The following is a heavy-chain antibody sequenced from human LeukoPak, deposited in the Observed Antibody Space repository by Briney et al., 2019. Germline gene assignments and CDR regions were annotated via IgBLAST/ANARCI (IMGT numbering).Heavy chain of an antibody. CDR2: IYYSGST. V-gene: IGHV4-39*01. CDR3: ARHPYKQQLGYFDY. Sequence: PSETLSLTCTVSGGSISSSSYYWGWIRQPPGKGLEWIGSIYYSGSTYYNPSLKSRVTISVDTSKNQFSLKLGSVTAADTAVYYCARHPYKQQLGYFDYWGQGTLVTVSS. D-gene: IGHD6-13*01. J-gene: IGHJ4*02. CDR1: GGSISSSSYY.